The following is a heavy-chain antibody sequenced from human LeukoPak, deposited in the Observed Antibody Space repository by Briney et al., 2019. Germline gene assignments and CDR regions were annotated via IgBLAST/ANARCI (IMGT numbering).Heavy chain of an antibody. CDR3: ARDRSTVTILSN. CDR1: GYTFTGYY. D-gene: IGHD4-17*01. J-gene: IGHJ1*01. V-gene: IGHV1-2*02. CDR2: INPNSGGT. Sequence: PAASVKVSCKASGYTFTGYYMHWVRQAPGQGLEWMGWINPNSGGTNYAQKFQGRVTMTRDTSISTAYMELSRLRSDDTAVYYCARDRSTVTILSNWGQGTLVTVSS.